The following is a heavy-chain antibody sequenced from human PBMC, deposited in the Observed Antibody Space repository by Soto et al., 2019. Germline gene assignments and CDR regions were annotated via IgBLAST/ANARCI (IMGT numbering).Heavy chain of an antibody. J-gene: IGHJ4*02. CDR2: ISWNSGSI. D-gene: IGHD2-2*01. CDR1: GFTFDDYG. V-gene: IGHV3-9*01. Sequence: EVQLVESGGGLVQPGRSLRLSCAASGFTFDDYGMHWVRQAPGKGLEWVSGISWNSGSIAYADSVKGRFTISRDNAKYSLYLQMNSLRAEDTALYYCAKGDCSSTSCQDDYWGQGTLVTVSS. CDR3: AKGDCSSTSCQDDY.